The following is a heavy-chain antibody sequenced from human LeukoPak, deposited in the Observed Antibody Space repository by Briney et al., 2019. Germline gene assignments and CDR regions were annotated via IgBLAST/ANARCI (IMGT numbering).Heavy chain of an antibody. Sequence: ASVNVSCKASGYTFTGYYMHWVRQAPGQGLEWMGRINPISGGTSYAQKFQGRVTMTRDTSISTAYMEQSRLRSDDTAVYYCHTYYYDSSGLYYFDYWGQGTLVTVSS. CDR3: HTYYYDSSGLYYFDY. D-gene: IGHD3-22*01. J-gene: IGHJ4*02. V-gene: IGHV1-2*06. CDR2: INPISGGT. CDR1: GYTFTGYY.